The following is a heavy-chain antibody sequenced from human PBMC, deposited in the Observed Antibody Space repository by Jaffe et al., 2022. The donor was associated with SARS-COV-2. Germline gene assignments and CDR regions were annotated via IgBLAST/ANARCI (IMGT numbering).Heavy chain of an antibody. CDR3: ARDVRTLAMAGGIDY. Sequence: QVQLVQSGAEVKKPGASVKVSCKASDYAFTSYGISWVRQAPGQGLEWMGWISADNGDTNYVEKFQGRVTMTTDTSTSTAYMELRSLGSDDTAVYYCARDVRTLAMAGGIDYWGQGTPLTVSS. J-gene: IGHJ4*02. V-gene: IGHV1-18*01. D-gene: IGHD6-19*01. CDR1: DYAFTSYG. CDR2: ISADNGDT.